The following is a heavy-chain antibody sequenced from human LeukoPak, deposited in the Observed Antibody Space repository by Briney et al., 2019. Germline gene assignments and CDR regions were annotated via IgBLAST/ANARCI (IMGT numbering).Heavy chain of an antibody. Sequence: PGGSLRLSCAASGFTFSSYAMSGVRQAPGKGLEWVSGISGSGGSTYYADSVKGRFTISRDNSKNTLYLQMNSLRAEDTAVYYCARVDCSSTSCHNYYFDYWGQGTLVTVSS. CDR1: GFTFSSYA. CDR3: ARVDCSSTSCHNYYFDY. V-gene: IGHV3-23*01. CDR2: ISGSGGST. J-gene: IGHJ4*02. D-gene: IGHD2-2*01.